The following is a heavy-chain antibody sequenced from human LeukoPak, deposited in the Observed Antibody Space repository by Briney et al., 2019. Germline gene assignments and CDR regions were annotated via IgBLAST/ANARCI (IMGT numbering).Heavy chain of an antibody. Sequence: PSETLSLTCTVTGASISSHYWCWIRQTPGTGLEWIGDIYDRGSTTYNPSLKSRVSTSVDTSRNQFSPNLRSVTAADTAVYYCAKIEVGRFDPWGQGTLVTVSS. CDR1: GASISSHY. J-gene: IGHJ5*02. CDR3: AKIEVGRFDP. D-gene: IGHD1-26*01. V-gene: IGHV4-59*11. CDR2: IYDRGST.